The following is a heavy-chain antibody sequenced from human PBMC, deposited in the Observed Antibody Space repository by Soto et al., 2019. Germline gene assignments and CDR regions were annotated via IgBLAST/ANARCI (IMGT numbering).Heavy chain of an antibody. CDR2: VIPSFGTA. D-gene: IGHD3-16*01. Sequence: QEQLVQSGAEVKKPGSSVEVSCKAAGGTFSDFAITWVRQAPGQGLEWMGGVIPSFGTANYAQKFQGRVTFTADKSTRTAYMELSSLRSEDTAVYYCAREKGSPMIYWYFDLWGRGTLVTVSS. CDR1: GGTFSDFA. CDR3: AREKGSPMIYWYFDL. V-gene: IGHV1-69*06. J-gene: IGHJ2*01.